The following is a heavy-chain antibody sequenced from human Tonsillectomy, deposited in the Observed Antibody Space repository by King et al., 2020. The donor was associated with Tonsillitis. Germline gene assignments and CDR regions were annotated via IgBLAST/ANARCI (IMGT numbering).Heavy chain of an antibody. CDR3: ARGGVPVAMLGI. CDR2: ISAYNVNA. J-gene: IGHJ4*02. V-gene: IGHV1-18*01. D-gene: IGHD2-2*01. CDR1: GYTFSSDG. Sequence: QLVQSGAEVKKPGASVKVSCKAFGYTFSSDGISWGRQAPGQGLEWMGCISAYNVNANYAKKHQGRVTMTTDTSTSTAYMELRSLRSDDTAVYYCARGGVPVAMLGIWGQGTLVTVSS.